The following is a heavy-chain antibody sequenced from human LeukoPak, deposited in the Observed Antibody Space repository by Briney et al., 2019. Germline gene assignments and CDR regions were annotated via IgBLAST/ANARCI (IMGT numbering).Heavy chain of an antibody. D-gene: IGHD2-15*01. CDR2: LSSSSSVI. CDR1: GFTFSTYA. Sequence: GGSLRLSCAASGFTFSTYAMDWVRQAPGKGLEWVSYLSSSSSVIYHADSVKGRFTISRDNSKNTLYLQMNSLRAEDTAVYYCAKKTRLYYFDYWGQGTLVTVSS. CDR3: AKKTRLYYFDY. V-gene: IGHV3-48*01. J-gene: IGHJ4*02.